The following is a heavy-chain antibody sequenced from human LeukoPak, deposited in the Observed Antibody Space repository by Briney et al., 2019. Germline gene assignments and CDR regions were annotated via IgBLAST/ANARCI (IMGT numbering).Heavy chain of an antibody. Sequence: GGSLRLSCAASGFTFSGSAMHWVRQASGKGLEWVGRIRSKANSYATAYAASVKGRFTFSRDDSKNTAYLQMNSLKTEDTAVYYCTRVLVDGDSSGYYLTDYYYYGMDVWGQGTTVTVSS. D-gene: IGHD3-22*01. V-gene: IGHV3-73*01. CDR2: IRSKANSYAT. J-gene: IGHJ6*02. CDR3: TRVLVDGDSSGYYLTDYYYYGMDV. CDR1: GFTFSGSA.